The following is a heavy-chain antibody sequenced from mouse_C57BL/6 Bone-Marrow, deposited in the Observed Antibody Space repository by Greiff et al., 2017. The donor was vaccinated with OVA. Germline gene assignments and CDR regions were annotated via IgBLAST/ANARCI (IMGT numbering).Heavy chain of an antibody. CDR1: GYTFTSYW. CDR3: AKQITAVVPYFDY. J-gene: IGHJ2*01. Sequence: VQLQQSGAELAKPGASVKLSCKASGYTFTSYWMHWVKQRPGQGLEWIGYINPSSGYTKYNQKFKDKATLTADKSSSTAYMQLSSLTYEDSAVYYCAKQITAVVPYFDYWGQGTTLTVSS. V-gene: IGHV1-7*01. CDR2: INPSSGYT. D-gene: IGHD1-1*01.